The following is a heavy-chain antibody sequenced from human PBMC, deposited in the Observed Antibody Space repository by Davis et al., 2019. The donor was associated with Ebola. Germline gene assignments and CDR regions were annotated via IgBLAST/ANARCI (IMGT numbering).Heavy chain of an antibody. J-gene: IGHJ4*02. D-gene: IGHD3-9*01. CDR3: ARSPSSDWLLYVPYYFDY. V-gene: IGHV3-53*04. Sequence: PGGSLRLSCAASGFTVSSNYMSWVRQAPGKGLEWVSVIYSGGSTYYADSVKGRFTISRHNSKNTLYLQMNSLRAEDTAVYYCARSPSSDWLLYVPYYFDYWGQGTLVTVSS. CDR2: IYSGGST. CDR1: GFTVSSNY.